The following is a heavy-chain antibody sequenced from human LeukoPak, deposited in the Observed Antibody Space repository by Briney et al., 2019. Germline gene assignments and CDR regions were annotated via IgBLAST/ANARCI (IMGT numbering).Heavy chain of an antibody. CDR3: ARALWGGSGSYPNWFDP. V-gene: IGHV3-30-3*01. Sequence: GGSLRLSCAASGFTFSSYVIHWVRQAPGKGLEWVAVISYDGSNKYYADSVKGRFTISRDNSKNTLYLQMNSLRAEDTAVYYCARALWGGSGSYPNWFDPRGQGTLVTVSS. CDR1: GFTFSSYV. D-gene: IGHD3-10*01. J-gene: IGHJ5*02. CDR2: ISYDGSNK.